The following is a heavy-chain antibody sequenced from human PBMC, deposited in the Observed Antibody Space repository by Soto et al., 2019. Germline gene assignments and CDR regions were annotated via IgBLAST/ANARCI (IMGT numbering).Heavy chain of an antibody. D-gene: IGHD3-10*01. Sequence: SVKVSCKASGGTFSSYAISWVRQAPGQGLEWVGGIIPIFGTANYAQKFQGRVTITADESTSTAYMELSSLRSEDTAVYYCARSKWLYYYGSGSLPNSYGMDVWGQGTTVTVSS. V-gene: IGHV1-69*13. CDR3: ARSKWLYYYGSGSLPNSYGMDV. CDR1: GGTFSSYA. CDR2: IIPIFGTA. J-gene: IGHJ6*02.